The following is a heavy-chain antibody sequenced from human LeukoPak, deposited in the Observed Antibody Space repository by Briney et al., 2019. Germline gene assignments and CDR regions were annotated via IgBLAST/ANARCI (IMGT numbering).Heavy chain of an antibody. CDR2: IYYSGST. J-gene: IGHJ3*02. D-gene: IGHD6-19*01. CDR1: GYSISSYY. CDR3: ARHGGWYDAFDI. Sequence: SETLSLTCTVSGYSISSYYWSWIRQPPGKGLEWIGYIYYSGSTNYNPSLKSRVTISVDTSKNQFSLKLSSVTAADTAVYYCARHGGWYDAFDIWGQGTMVTVSS. V-gene: IGHV4-59*01.